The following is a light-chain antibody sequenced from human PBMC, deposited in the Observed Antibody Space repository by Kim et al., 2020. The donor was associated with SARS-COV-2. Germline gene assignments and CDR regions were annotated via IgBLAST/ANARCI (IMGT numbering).Light chain of an antibody. CDR2: DVT. CDR3: ISYTTSSTWV. V-gene: IGLV2-14*03. J-gene: IGLJ3*02. Sequence: GQSITISCTGTSSDVGRHNYVSLFQQHPDRAPKLMIYDVTARPSGVSNRFSGSKSGNTASLTISGLQADDEAHYYCISYTTSSTWVFGGGTQLTVL. CDR1: SSDVGRHNY.